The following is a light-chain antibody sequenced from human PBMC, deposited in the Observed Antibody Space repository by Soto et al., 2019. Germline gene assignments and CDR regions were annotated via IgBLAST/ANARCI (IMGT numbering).Light chain of an antibody. CDR1: SSNIGAGYD. CDR3: QFYDSSLSAL. Sequence: QSVLTQPPSVSGAPGQRVTISCTGSSSNIGAGYDVYWYQQLPGTAPKLLINGNSNRPSGVPDRFSGSKSGTSASLAITGLQAEDEADYYCQFYDSSLSALFGGGTKLTVL. CDR2: GNS. J-gene: IGLJ2*01. V-gene: IGLV1-40*01.